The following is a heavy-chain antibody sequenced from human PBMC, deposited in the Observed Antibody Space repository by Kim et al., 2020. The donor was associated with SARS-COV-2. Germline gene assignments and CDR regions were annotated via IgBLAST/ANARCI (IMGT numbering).Heavy chain of an antibody. Sequence: GGSLRLSCTASGFTFSGYWMQWVRQAPGKGLVWVSRINSDGSTTTYADSVKGRFTISRDNAKNTLYLQMSSLRAEDTAVYYCARRSTGNSMDVWGQGTT. CDR3: ARRSTGNSMDV. CDR2: INSDGSTT. CDR1: GFTFSGYW. D-gene: IGHD1-7*01. J-gene: IGHJ6*02. V-gene: IGHV3-74*01.